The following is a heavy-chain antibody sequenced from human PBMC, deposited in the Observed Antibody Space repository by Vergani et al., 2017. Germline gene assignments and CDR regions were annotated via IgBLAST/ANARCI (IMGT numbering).Heavy chain of an antibody. Sequence: EVQLVQSGAEVKKPGESLKISCKGSGYSFTSYWIGWVRQMPGKGLEWMGIIYPGDSDTRYSPSFQGQVTISADKSISTAYLQWSSLKASDTAMYYCARPSTYYDFWSGPDAFDIWGQGTMVTVSS. CDR1: GYSFTSYW. CDR2: IYPGDSDT. D-gene: IGHD3-3*01. J-gene: IGHJ3*02. CDR3: ARPSTYYDFWSGPDAFDI. V-gene: IGHV5-51*01.